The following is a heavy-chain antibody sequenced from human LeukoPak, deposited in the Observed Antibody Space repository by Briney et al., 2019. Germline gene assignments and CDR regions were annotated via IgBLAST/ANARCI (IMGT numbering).Heavy chain of an antibody. Sequence: ASVKVSCKVSGHTLTDFSMYWVRQAPGEGLEWMGGFDPQDGETIYAQTFQGRVTMTTDTSTETAYMEPRRLRSEDTAVYYCTISPLRYDSSTAGAFHFWGQGTMVTVSS. D-gene: IGHD3-22*01. J-gene: IGHJ3*01. CDR1: GHTLTDFS. CDR2: FDPQDGET. V-gene: IGHV1-24*01. CDR3: TISPLRYDSSTAGAFHF.